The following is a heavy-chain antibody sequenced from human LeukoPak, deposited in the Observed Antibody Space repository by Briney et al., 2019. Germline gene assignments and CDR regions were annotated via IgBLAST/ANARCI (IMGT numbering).Heavy chain of an antibody. J-gene: IGHJ6*02. D-gene: IGHD4-23*01. V-gene: IGHV3-7*01. CDR3: ARHEPVVTLSSYYYGMDV. Sequence: GGSLRLSCAASGFTFSSYWMSWVRQAPGKGLEWVANIKQDGSEKYYVDSVKGRFTISRDNAKNSLYLQMNSLRAEDMAVYYCARHEPVVTLSSYYYGMDVWGQGTTVTVSS. CDR1: GFTFSSYW. CDR2: IKQDGSEK.